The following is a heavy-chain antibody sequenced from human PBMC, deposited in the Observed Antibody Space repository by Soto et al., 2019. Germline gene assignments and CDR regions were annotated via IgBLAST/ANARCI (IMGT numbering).Heavy chain of an antibody. CDR1: GFAFNNYG. CDR3: AREDSIIIPAVSDF. Sequence: PVGSLRLSCTGSGFAFNNYGINWVRQAPGKGLEWVSSISKSDYTYYSDSVKGRFTISRDNAKNSVSLQMNTLRVEDTAVYYCAREDSIIIPAVSDFWGQGTLVTAPQ. D-gene: IGHD2-2*01. CDR2: ISKSDYT. J-gene: IGHJ4*02. V-gene: IGHV3-21*01.